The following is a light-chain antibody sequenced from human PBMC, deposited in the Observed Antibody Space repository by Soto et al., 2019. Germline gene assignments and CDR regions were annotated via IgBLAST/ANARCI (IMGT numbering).Light chain of an antibody. CDR2: DAS. Sequence: DIQMTQSPSTLSASLGDRVTGTCRASQSIKSWLARYQQKPGKAPKLLIYDASSLQSGVPSRFTGSGFGTEFTLTISSLQPDDFATYYCQQYHRYSRTFGQGTKVDIK. J-gene: IGKJ1*01. V-gene: IGKV1-5*01. CDR3: QQYHRYSRT. CDR1: QSIKSW.